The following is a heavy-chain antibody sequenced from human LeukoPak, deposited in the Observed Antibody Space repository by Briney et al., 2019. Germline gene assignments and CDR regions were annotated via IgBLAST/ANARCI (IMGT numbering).Heavy chain of an antibody. J-gene: IGHJ3*02. CDR1: GFTFSSYA. D-gene: IGHD5-12*01. CDR3: ARDRGGGYSGYDSPGHDAFDI. Sequence: TGGSLRLSCAASGFTFSSYAMHWVRQAPGKGLEYVSAISSNGGSTYYANSVKGRFTISRDNSKNTLYLQMGSLRAEDTAVYYCARDRGGGYSGYDSPGHDAFDIWGQGTMVTVSS. CDR2: ISSNGGST. V-gene: IGHV3-64*01.